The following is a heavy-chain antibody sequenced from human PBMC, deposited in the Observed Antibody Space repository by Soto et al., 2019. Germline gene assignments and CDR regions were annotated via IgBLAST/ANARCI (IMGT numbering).Heavy chain of an antibody. Sequence: QVQLVQSGAEVKKPGASVKVSCKASGYTFTSYGISWVRQAPGQELEWMGWISAYNGNTNYAQKLQGRVTMTTDTSTSTAYMELRSLRSDDTAVYYCARDGFGEFYYYYGMDVWGQGTTVTVSS. V-gene: IGHV1-18*01. CDR2: ISAYNGNT. CDR3: ARDGFGEFYYYYGMDV. J-gene: IGHJ6*02. D-gene: IGHD3-10*01. CDR1: GYTFTSYG.